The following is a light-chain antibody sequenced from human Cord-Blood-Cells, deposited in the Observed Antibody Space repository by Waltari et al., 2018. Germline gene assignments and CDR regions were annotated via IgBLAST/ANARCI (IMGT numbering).Light chain of an antibody. V-gene: IGLV2-14*01. CDR1: SSDVGGSNY. CDR2: DVS. CDR3: SSYTSSSTLDVV. J-gene: IGLJ2*01. Sequence: QSALTQPASVSGSPGPSLTLPCPGTSSDVGGSNYVSWYPQHPGKAPKLMIYDVSNRPSGVSNRFSGSKSGNTASLTISGLQAEDEADYYCSSYTSSSTLDVVFGGGTKLTVL.